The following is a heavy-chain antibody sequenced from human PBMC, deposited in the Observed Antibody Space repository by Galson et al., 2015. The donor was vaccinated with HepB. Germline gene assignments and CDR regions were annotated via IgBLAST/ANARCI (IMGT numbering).Heavy chain of an antibody. CDR1: GFTLSSYW. Sequence: SLRLSCAASGFTLSSYWMSWVRQAPGEGLEWVANIKQDGSEKYYVDSVKGRFTISRDNAKNSLYLQMNSLRAEDTAVYYCARDATVDYPTQEGVWGKGTTVTVSS. CDR2: IKQDGSEK. V-gene: IGHV3-7*01. CDR3: ARDATVDYPTQEGV. D-gene: IGHD4-11*01. J-gene: IGHJ6*04.